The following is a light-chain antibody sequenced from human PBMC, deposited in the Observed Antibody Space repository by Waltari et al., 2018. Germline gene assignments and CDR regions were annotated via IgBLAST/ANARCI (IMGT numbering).Light chain of an antibody. J-gene: IGKJ2*01. CDR1: QSLVHRDGNTN. V-gene: IGKV2-30*02. CDR3: MQGTHWPYT. CDR2: RIS. Sequence: VVMTQSPLSLPVTLGQPASISCKSSQSLVHRDGNTNLTWFHQMPGQSPRRLIYRISIRDSGVPDRFSGSGSGTDFTLKISRVEAEDVGVYYCMQGTHWPYTFGPGTRLDIK.